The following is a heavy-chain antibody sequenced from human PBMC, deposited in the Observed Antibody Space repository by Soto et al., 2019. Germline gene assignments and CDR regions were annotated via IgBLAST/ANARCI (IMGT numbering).Heavy chain of an antibody. CDR3: ARTDCSSTSCYNYYYYGMYV. CDR2: INPGNGDT. Sequence: ASVKVSCKTSGYSFTKYGLHWVRQAPGQRLEWMGWINPGNGDTKYSQKFQGRVTITRDTSATTAYMELSSLRSEDSAVFYCARTDCSSTSCYNYYYYGMYVLGQGTTVTVS. J-gene: IGHJ6*02. CDR1: GYSFTKYG. V-gene: IGHV1-3*01. D-gene: IGHD2-2*01.